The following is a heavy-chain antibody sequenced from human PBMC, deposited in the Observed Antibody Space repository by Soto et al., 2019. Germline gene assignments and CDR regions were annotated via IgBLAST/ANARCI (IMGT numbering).Heavy chain of an antibody. V-gene: IGHV1-46*01. D-gene: IGHD5-18*01. Sequence: QVQLVQSWAEVKKPGASVRVSCKASGYTFTHYYIHWVRQAPGQGLEWMGIINPNGGITTYAQKFRAGFSMTRDTSTSTVYLELSSLRSEDSAVYYCATSVNSAMAFDYWGQGTLVTVSS. CDR2: INPNGGIT. J-gene: IGHJ4*02. CDR3: ATSVNSAMAFDY. CDR1: GYTFTHYY.